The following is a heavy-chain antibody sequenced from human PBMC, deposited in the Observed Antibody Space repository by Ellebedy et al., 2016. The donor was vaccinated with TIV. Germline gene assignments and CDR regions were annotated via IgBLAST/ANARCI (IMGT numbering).Heavy chain of an antibody. D-gene: IGHD5-18*01. Sequence: PGGSLRLSCAASGFTFSSYAMTWVRPAPGKGMEWVSGISGGAGRKVYAESVRGRFTISRDNSKNTLSLQINSLRDEDTAVYYCAKESYSGEYNYGWGTFNLWGQGTMVTISS. V-gene: IGHV3-23*01. CDR3: AKESYSGEYNYGWGTFNL. J-gene: IGHJ3*01. CDR1: GFTFSSYA. CDR2: ISGGAGRK.